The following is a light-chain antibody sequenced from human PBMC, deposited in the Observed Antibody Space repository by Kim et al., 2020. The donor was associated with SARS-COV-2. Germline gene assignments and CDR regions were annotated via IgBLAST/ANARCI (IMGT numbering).Light chain of an antibody. V-gene: IGKV1-13*02. J-gene: IGKJ4*01. Sequence: SIGDRVTITCRASQGITNSLAWYQQKSGTPPHLLIYDASTLQSGVPSRFSGSGSGTHFTLTINSLQPEDFAAYYCQQFHSYPLTFGGGTKVDIK. CDR3: QQFHSYPLT. CDR1: QGITNS. CDR2: DAS.